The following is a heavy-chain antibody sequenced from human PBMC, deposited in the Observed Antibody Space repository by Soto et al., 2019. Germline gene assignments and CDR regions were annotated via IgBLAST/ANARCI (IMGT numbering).Heavy chain of an antibody. V-gene: IGHV1-69*13. Sequence: SVKVSCKASGGTFSSYAISWVRQAPGQGLEWMGGIIPIFGTANYAQKFQGRVTITADESTSTADMELSSLRSEDTAVYYCAREEIAAAGPPDYWVQGTLVTVSS. CDR1: GGTFSSYA. CDR2: IIPIFGTA. CDR3: AREEIAAAGPPDY. J-gene: IGHJ4*02. D-gene: IGHD6-13*01.